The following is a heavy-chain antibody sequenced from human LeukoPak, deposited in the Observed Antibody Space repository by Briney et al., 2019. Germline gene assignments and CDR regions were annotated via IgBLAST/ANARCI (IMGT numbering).Heavy chain of an antibody. J-gene: IGHJ5*02. CDR3: ARGKVYSSPSNWFDP. CDR1: GFTFSSYW. D-gene: IGHD6-19*01. CDR2: INSDGSST. Sequence: GGSLRLSCAASGFTFSSYWMHWVRQAPGKGLVWVSRINSDGSSTSYADSVKGRFTISRDNAKNTLYLQMNSLRAEDTAVYYRARGKVYSSPSNWFDPWGQGTLVTVSS. V-gene: IGHV3-74*01.